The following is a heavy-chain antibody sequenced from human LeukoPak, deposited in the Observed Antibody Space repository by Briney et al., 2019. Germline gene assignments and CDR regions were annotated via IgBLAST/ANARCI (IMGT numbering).Heavy chain of an antibody. CDR2: INHSGST. CDR1: GGSFSGYY. V-gene: IGHV4-34*01. CDR3: ARDPGRGLRWSHFDC. Sequence: SETLSLTCAVYGGSFSGYYWSWIRQPPGKGLEWIGEINHSGSTNYNPSLKSRVTISVDTSKNQFSLKLSSVTAADTAVYYCARDPGRGLRWSHFDCWGQGTLVTVSS. D-gene: IGHD4-23*01. J-gene: IGHJ4*02.